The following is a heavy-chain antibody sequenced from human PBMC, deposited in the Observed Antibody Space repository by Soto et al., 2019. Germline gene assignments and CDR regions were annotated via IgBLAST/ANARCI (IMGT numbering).Heavy chain of an antibody. J-gene: IGHJ6*02. CDR1: GYTFTSYG. V-gene: IGHV1-18*04. Sequence: QVQLVQSGAEVKKPGASVKVSCKASGYTFTSYGISWVRQAPGQGLEWIGWISAYNGNTNYAQKHQGRVTMTTDTSTSTAYLERRSLISDDTAVYYCARDVTRNYDFWSGYYRCGDYGMDLWGQGTTVTVS. D-gene: IGHD3-3*01. CDR2: ISAYNGNT. CDR3: ARDVTRNYDFWSGYYRCGDYGMDL.